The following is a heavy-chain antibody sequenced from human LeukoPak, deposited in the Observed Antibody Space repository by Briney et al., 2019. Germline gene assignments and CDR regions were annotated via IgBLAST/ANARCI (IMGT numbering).Heavy chain of an antibody. D-gene: IGHD1-26*01. V-gene: IGHV1-24*01. CDR3: ATSSGTYFLY. J-gene: IGHJ4*02. Sequence: ASVKVACKVSGYTLTQLVLHWVRQAPGKGLEWMGGFDPEDGETIYAQKFQDRVTMPEDKSTDTAYMELSSLRSEDTAFYYCATSSGTYFLYWGQGTLVTVS. CDR2: FDPEDGET. CDR1: GYTLTQLV.